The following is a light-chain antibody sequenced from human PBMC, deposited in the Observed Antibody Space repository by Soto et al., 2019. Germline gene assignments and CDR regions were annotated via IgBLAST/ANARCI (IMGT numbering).Light chain of an antibody. CDR2: AAS. V-gene: IGKV1-9*01. CDR3: QQLNDYPLT. CDR1: QGISID. Sequence: DIQLTQSPSFLSASVGDRVTITCRASQGISIDLAWYQQRPGKAPKLLIRAASTLHTGVPSRFSGSGSGTEFTLTISSLQPEDFATYYCQQLNDYPLTFGGGTTVDIK. J-gene: IGKJ4*01.